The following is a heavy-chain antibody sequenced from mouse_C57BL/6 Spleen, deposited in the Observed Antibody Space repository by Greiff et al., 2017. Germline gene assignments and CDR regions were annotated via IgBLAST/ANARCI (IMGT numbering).Heavy chain of an antibody. CDR3: ARWGYGLYYYAMDY. V-gene: IGHV7-3*01. J-gene: IGHJ4*01. CDR1: GFTFTDYY. Sequence: EVQVVESGGGLVQPGGSLSLSCAASGFTFTDYYMSWVRQPPGKALEWLGFIRNKANGYTTEYSASVKGRFTISRDNSQSILYLQMNALRAEDSATYYCARWGYGLYYYAMDYWGQGTSVTVSS. CDR2: IRNKANGYTT. D-gene: IGHD1-1*01.